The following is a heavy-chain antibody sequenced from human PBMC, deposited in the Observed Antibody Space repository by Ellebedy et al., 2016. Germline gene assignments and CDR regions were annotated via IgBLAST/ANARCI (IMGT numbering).Heavy chain of an antibody. CDR1: GFTVSSCA. D-gene: IGHD3-9*01. CDR2: INDGSSHI. CDR3: ARDPRPYLRYGYYDY. V-gene: IGHV3-21*01. J-gene: IGHJ4*02. Sequence: GGSLRLSCAASGFTVSSCALNWVRQAPGKGLEWVSSINDGSSHIYYADSVRGRFTISRDNAKNSLFLQMNSLRADDTAVYYCARDPRPYLRYGYYDYWGQGTLVTVSS.